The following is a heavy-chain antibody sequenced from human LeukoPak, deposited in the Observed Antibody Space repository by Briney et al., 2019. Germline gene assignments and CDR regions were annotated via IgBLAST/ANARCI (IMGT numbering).Heavy chain of an antibody. CDR1: GGSISSGGYS. J-gene: IGHJ4*02. D-gene: IGHD1-1*01. CDR2: IYYNGST. Sequence: PSETLSLTCTVSGGSISSGGYSWSWIRQHPGKGLEWLGYIYYNGSTYYNASLKNRVTISVDTSKNEFSLKVNSVSAADTAVYYCASVELATTNFDYWGQGTLITVSA. V-gene: IGHV4-31*03. CDR3: ASVELATTNFDY.